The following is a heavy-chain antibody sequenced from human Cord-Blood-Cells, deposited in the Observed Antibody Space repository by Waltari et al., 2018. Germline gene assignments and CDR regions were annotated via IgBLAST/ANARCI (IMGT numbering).Heavy chain of an antibody. CDR1: GGSISRISYY. CDR2: IYYSGST. CDR3: ARQTGWELFDY. J-gene: IGHJ4*02. D-gene: IGHD1-26*01. V-gene: IGHV4-39*01. Sequence: QLQLQVSGPGLVKPSETLSLTCTVSGGSISRISYYLGWIRQPPGKGLEWIGIIYYSGSTYYNPSLKSRVTISVDTSKNQFSLKLSSVTAADTAVYYCARQTGWELFDYWGQGTLVTVSS.